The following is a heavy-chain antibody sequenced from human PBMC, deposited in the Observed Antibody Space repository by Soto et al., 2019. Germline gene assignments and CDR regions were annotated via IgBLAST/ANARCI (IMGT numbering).Heavy chain of an antibody. J-gene: IGHJ6*03. D-gene: IGHD2-15*01. CDR1: GFTFSGSA. Sequence: PGGSLRLSCAASGFTFSGSAMHWVRQASGKGLEWVGRIRSKANSYATAYAASVKGRFTISRDDSKNTAYLQMNSLKTEDTAVYYCTIGYCSGGSCYSDYYYYYMDVWGKGTTVTVSS. CDR3: TIGYCSGGSCYSDYYYYYMDV. V-gene: IGHV3-73*01. CDR2: IRSKANSYAT.